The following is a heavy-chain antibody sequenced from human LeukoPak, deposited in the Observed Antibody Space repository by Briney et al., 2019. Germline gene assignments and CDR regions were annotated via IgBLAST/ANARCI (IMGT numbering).Heavy chain of an antibody. Sequence: ASVKVSCKASGYTFTGYYMHWVRQAPGQGLEWMGWISAYNGNTNYAQKLQGRVTMTTDTSTSTAYMELRSLRSDDTAVYYCARAANYDSSGYWYYYYYMDVWGKGTTVTISS. J-gene: IGHJ6*03. CDR1: GYTFTGYY. CDR3: ARAANYDSSGYWYYYYYMDV. D-gene: IGHD3-22*01. V-gene: IGHV1-18*04. CDR2: ISAYNGNT.